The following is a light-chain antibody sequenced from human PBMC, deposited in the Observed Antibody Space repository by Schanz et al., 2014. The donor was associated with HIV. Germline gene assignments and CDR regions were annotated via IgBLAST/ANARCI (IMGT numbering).Light chain of an antibody. CDR3: SSYTSSSSVV. V-gene: IGLV2-14*02. J-gene: IGLJ2*01. CDR1: SSDVGGHNL. CDR2: EVD. Sequence: QSVLTQPASVSGSPGQSITISCTGTSSDVGGHNLVSWYQHHPGKAPKLLIFEVDKRPSGVSHRFSGSKSGDAASLTVSGLQADDEADYYCSSYTSSSSVVFGGGTKLTVL.